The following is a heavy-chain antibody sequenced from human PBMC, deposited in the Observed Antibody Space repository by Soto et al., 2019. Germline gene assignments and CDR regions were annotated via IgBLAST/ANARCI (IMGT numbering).Heavy chain of an antibody. V-gene: IGHV3-23*01. CDR2: ITNTGGAT. CDR3: ATNPCSDIFGVRTIVENWLDP. D-gene: IGHD3-3*02. CDR1: GFNFGNFF. Sequence: GGSLRLSCAASGFNFGNFFLSWVCQGPGPGLQWVWSITNTGGATYHTDSVKARFIVSRDNSTNVMFLLMMGLVVDDTTLYFYATNPCSDIFGVRTIVENWLDPWGRGSLVTVSS. J-gene: IGHJ5*02.